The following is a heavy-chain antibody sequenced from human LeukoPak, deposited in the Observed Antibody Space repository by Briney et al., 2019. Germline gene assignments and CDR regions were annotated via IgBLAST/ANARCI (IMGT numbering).Heavy chain of an antibody. J-gene: IGHJ6*03. Sequence: GGSLRLSCAASGFTFSDYYMSWFRQAPGKGLEWVSYISGGGTTIYYADSVKGRFTISRDNAKNSLYLQMNSLRAEDTAVYYCARNVGRGSYRYYYYYYYMDVWGKGTTVTVSS. V-gene: IGHV3-11*01. CDR1: GFTFSDYY. CDR2: ISGGGTTI. CDR3: ARNVGRGSYRYYYYYYYMDV. D-gene: IGHD1-26*01.